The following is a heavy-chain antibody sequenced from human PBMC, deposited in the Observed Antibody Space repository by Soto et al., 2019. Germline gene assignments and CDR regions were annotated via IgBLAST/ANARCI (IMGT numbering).Heavy chain of an antibody. D-gene: IGHD2-8*01. CDR3: ARVRARRILMYGIFDS. CDR2: TTHNRSS. Sequence: QVQLQQWGAGLLKPSETLSLTCAVYGGSFSGYQWTWIRQSPGKVLEGIGVTTHNRSSNSTPSLKSLVPLSTETSNNQVCLKMFSVTAADTAFYYGARVRARRILMYGIFDSWGRGSLVTVSS. V-gene: IGHV4-34*01. CDR1: GGSFSGYQ. J-gene: IGHJ4*01.